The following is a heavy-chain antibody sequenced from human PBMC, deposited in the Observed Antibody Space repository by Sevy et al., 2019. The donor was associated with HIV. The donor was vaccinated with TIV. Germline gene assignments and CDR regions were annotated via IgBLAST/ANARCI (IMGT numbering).Heavy chain of an antibody. Sequence: SETLSLTCTVSGGSISSSSYYWGWTRQPPGKGLEWIGSIYYSGSTYYNPSLKSRVTISVDTSKNQFSLKLSSVTAADTAVYYCASLDTDYYYGMDVWGQGTTVTVSS. D-gene: IGHD5-18*01. J-gene: IGHJ6*02. CDR1: GGSISSSSYY. V-gene: IGHV4-39*01. CDR2: IYYSGST. CDR3: ASLDTDYYYGMDV.